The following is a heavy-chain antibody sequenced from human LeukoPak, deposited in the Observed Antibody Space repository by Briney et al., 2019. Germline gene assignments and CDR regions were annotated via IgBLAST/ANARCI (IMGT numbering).Heavy chain of an antibody. CDR1: GGTFSSYA. V-gene: IGHV1-69*13. CDR3: VYGSGSYYPKALDY. D-gene: IGHD3-10*01. Sequence: SVKVSCKASGGTFSSYAISWVRQAPGQGLEWMGGIIPTFGTANYAQKFQGRVTITADESTSTAYMELSSLRSEDTAVYYCVYGSGSYYPKALDYWGQGTLVTVSS. J-gene: IGHJ4*02. CDR2: IIPTFGTA.